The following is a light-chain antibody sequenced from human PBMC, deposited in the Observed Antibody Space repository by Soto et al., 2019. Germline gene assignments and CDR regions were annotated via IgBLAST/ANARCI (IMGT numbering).Light chain of an antibody. J-gene: IGLJ1*01. V-gene: IGLV3-21*04. CDR2: YDS. CDR1: NIGSKS. CDR3: QGWDSSSDHRYV. Sequence: SYELTQPPSVSGAPGSTARITCGGNNIGSKSVHWYQQKPGQAPVLVIDYDSDRHSGIPERFSGSNSGNTATLTSSRVEAGDEADYYCQGWDSSSDHRYVFGTGTKLTVL.